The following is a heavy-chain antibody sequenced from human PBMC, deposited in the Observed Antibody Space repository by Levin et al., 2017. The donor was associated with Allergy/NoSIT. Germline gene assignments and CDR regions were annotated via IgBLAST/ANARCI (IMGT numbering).Heavy chain of an antibody. J-gene: IGHJ5*02. Sequence: KFGESLKISCKVSGYTFTNYWIAWVRQMPGKGLEWMGFIYPDDSDTRYSPSFQGQVTISADKSISTAYLQWRSLKASDTAMYYCVRHVGKISIHAPRWFDPWGQGTLVTVSS. V-gene: IGHV5-51*01. CDR1: GYTFTNYW. CDR3: VRHVGKISIHAPRWFDP. CDR2: IYPDDSDT. D-gene: IGHD3-3*01.